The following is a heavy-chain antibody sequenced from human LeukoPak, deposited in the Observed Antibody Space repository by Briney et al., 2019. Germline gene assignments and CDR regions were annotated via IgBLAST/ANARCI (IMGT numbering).Heavy chain of an antibody. Sequence: GRSLRLSCAASGFTFSSYTLHWVRQAPGKGLEWVALISYDGSNKYYADSVKGRFTISRDNSKNTLYLQMNSLKPEDTAVYYCATDPTRSYDALNYWGQGTLVTASS. CDR3: ATDPTRSYDALNY. CDR2: ISYDGSNK. V-gene: IGHV3-30-3*01. D-gene: IGHD3-22*01. CDR1: GFTFSSYT. J-gene: IGHJ4*02.